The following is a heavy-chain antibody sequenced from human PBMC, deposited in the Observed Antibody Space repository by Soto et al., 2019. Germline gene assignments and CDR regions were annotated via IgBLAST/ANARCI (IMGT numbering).Heavy chain of an antibody. J-gene: IGHJ6*02. CDR3: VKDMGQAAVGIRYPYGLDV. CDR2: LSSNGIGT. CDR1: GFTVSSFG. Sequence: WWSLRLSCPAPGFTVSSFGMHWLRQAPGKGLEHVSTLSSNGIGTYYADSVKGRFTFSRDTSKNTLYLQMSSLRTEDTAVYYCVKDMGQAAVGIRYPYGLDVLGLGTTVTVSS. D-gene: IGHD6-13*01. V-gene: IGHV3-64D*06.